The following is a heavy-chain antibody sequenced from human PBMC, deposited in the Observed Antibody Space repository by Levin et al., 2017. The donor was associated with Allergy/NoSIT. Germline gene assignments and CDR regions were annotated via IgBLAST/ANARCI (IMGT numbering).Heavy chain of an antibody. CDR3: AKVSAFSYYYDSSGYYALFDY. Sequence: GGSLRLSCAASGFTFSSYGMHWVRQAPGKGLEWVAVISYDGSNKYYADSVKGRFTISRDNSRNTLYLQMNSLRAEDTAVYYCAKVSAFSYYYDSSGYYALFDYWGQGTLVTVSS. D-gene: IGHD3-22*01. V-gene: IGHV3-30*18. CDR1: GFTFSSYG. CDR2: ISYDGSNK. J-gene: IGHJ4*02.